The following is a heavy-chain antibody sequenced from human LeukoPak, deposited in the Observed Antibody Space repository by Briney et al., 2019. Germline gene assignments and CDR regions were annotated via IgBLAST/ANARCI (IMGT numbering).Heavy chain of an antibody. CDR2: IYYSGST. CDR3: ARQGSYVWGSYIGD. J-gene: IGHJ4*02. Sequence: SETLSLTCAVYGGSFSGYYWSWIRQPPGKGLEWIGSIYYSGSTYYNPSLKSRVTISVDTSKNQFSLKLSSVTAADTAVYYCARQGSYVWGSYIGDWGQGTLVTVSS. V-gene: IGHV4-34*01. D-gene: IGHD3-16*01. CDR1: GGSFSGYY.